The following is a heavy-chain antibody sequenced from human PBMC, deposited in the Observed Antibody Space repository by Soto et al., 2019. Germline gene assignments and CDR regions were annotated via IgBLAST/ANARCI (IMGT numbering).Heavy chain of an antibody. CDR3: AREGHSSSWYQH. V-gene: IGHV1-2*02. D-gene: IGHD6-13*01. CDR2: INPNSGGT. J-gene: IGHJ1*01. CDR1: GYTFTGYY. Sequence: ASVKVSCKASGYTFTGYYMHWVRQAPGQGLEWMGWINPNSGGTNYAQKFQGRVTMTRDTSISTAYMELSRLRSDDTAVCYCAREGHSSSWYQHWGQGTLVTVSS.